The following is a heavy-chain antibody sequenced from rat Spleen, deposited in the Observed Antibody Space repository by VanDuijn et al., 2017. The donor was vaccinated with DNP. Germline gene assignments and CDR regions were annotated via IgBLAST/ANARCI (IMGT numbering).Heavy chain of an antibody. CDR1: GYSITGDY. D-gene: IGHD1-5*01. Sequence: EVQLQESGPGLVKPSQSLSLTCSVTGYSITGDYWGWIRKFPGNELEWMGYINSAGSTNYNPSLKSRISITRDTSKNQFFLQLNSVTTEDTATYYCARWYNYFDYWGQGVMVTVSS. CDR2: INSAGST. V-gene: IGHV3-3*01. CDR3: ARWYNYFDY. J-gene: IGHJ2*01.